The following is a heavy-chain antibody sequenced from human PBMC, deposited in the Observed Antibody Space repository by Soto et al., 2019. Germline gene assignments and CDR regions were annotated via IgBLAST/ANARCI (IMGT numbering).Heavy chain of an antibody. D-gene: IGHD4-4*01. CDR3: ARPVGGRLTVTPYDY. V-gene: IGHV4-39*01. CDR1: GGSISSSSYY. Sequence: QLQLQESGPGLVKPSETLSLTCTVSGGSISSSSYYWGWIRQPPGKGLEWIGSIYYSGSTYYNPSLKIRVTISVDTSKNQFSLKLSSVTAADTAVYYCARPVGGRLTVTPYDYWGQGTLVTVSS. J-gene: IGHJ4*02. CDR2: IYYSGST.